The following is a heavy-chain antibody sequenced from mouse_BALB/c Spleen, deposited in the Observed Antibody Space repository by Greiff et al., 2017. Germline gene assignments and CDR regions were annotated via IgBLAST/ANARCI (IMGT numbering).Heavy chain of an antibody. J-gene: IGHJ2*01. V-gene: IGHV1-80*01. CDR1: GYAFSSYW. Sequence: QVQLKESGAELVRPGSSVKISCKASGYAFSSYWMNWVKQRPGQGLEWIGQIHPGDGDTNYNGKFKGKATLTADKSSSTAYMQLSSLTSEDSAVYFCARLGITTDYWGQGTTLTVSS. CDR2: IHPGDGDT. CDR3: ARLGITTDY. D-gene: IGHD1-1*01.